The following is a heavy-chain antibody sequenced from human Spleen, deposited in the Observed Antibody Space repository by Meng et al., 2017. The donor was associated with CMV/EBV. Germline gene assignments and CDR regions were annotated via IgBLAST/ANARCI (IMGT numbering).Heavy chain of an antibody. Sequence: SVKVSCKASGYTFTSYYMHWVRQAPGQGLEWMGRIIPILGIANYAQKFQGRVTITADKSTSTAYMELSSLRSEDTAVYYCARVRSGYDNWFDPWGQGTLVTVSS. D-gene: IGHD5-12*01. J-gene: IGHJ5*02. CDR3: ARVRSGYDNWFDP. CDR1: GYTFTSYY. CDR2: IIPILGIA. V-gene: IGHV1-69*04.